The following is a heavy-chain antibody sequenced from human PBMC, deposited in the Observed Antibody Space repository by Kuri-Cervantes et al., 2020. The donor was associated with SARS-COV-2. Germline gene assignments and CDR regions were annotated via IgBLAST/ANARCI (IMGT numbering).Heavy chain of an antibody. CDR3: ARETEAWAARRGGFDY. CDR1: GFTFSDYY. D-gene: IGHD6-6*01. Sequence: GGSLRLSCAASGFTFSDYYMSWIRQAPGKGLEWVPYISSSSSYTNYADSVKGRFTISRDNAKNSLYLQMNSLRAEDTAVYYCARETEAWAARRGGFDYWGQGTLVTVSS. CDR2: ISSSSSYT. J-gene: IGHJ4*02. V-gene: IGHV3-11*06.